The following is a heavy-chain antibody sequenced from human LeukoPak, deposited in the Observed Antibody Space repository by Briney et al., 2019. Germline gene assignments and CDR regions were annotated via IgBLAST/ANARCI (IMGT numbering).Heavy chain of an antibody. CDR1: GFTFSDYW. V-gene: IGHV3-74*01. J-gene: IGHJ4*02. D-gene: IGHD2-21*01. CDR2: INGDGSSA. Sequence: GGSLRLSCVASGFTFSDYWMDWVRQVPGKGLVWVSRINGDGSSASYADSVKGRFTISRDNAKNTMYLQMNSLRGEDTAVYYCARELGYCGHTWCHKPLDFWGQGTLATVSS. CDR3: ARELGYCGHTWCHKPLDF.